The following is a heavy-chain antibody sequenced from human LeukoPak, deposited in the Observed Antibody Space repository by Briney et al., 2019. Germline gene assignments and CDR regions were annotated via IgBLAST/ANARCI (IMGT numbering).Heavy chain of an antibody. CDR2: ISTSSSTI. J-gene: IGHJ6*02. CDR1: GFTFSNYI. V-gene: IGHV3-48*02. CDR3: ARSRLDV. Sequence: GGSLRLSCAASGFTFSNYIMNWVRQAPGKGLEWVSYISTSSSTIKYADSVKGRFTVSRDNAKNSMYLQMNSLRDEDTAVYHCARSRLDVWGPGTTVTVSS.